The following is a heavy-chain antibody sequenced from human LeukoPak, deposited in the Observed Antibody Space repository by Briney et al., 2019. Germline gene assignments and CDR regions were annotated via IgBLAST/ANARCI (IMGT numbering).Heavy chain of an antibody. CDR2: ISWNSGSI. CDR1: GFTFYDYA. CDR3: ARRSAAKDAFDI. J-gene: IGHJ3*02. Sequence: SLRLSWSASGFTFYDYAMHWVRQGSRKGLEWVSGISWNSGSIGYADSVKGRFTISRDNAKNSLYLQMNSLRAEDTAVYYCARRSAAKDAFDIWGQGTMVTVSS. V-gene: IGHV3-9*01. D-gene: IGHD6-25*01.